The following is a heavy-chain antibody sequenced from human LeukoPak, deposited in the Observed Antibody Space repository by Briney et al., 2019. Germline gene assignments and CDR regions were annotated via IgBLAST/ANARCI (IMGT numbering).Heavy chain of an antibody. D-gene: IGHD3-10*01. V-gene: IGHV4-59*01. Sequence: SETLSLTCTVSGGSINTYYGSWIRQPPGKGLEWIGYIYYSGSTKYNPSLERRISISVDTSKNQFSLRLSSVTAADRAVYYCARGPGSRYLDYWGQGILVAVSS. CDR3: ARGPGSRYLDY. J-gene: IGHJ4*02. CDR1: GGSINTYY. CDR2: IYYSGST.